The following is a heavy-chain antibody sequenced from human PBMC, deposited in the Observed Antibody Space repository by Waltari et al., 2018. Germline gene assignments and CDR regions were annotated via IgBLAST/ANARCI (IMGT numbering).Heavy chain of an antibody. D-gene: IGHD1-26*01. V-gene: IGHV3-23*01. CDR2: IEGSGVGT. J-gene: IGHJ4*02. Sequence: EVQLLESGGDLVQPGGSLRLSCAASGFTFSTYAMSWVRQAPGGGLEWGSGIEGSGVGTYHAGAVKGRFTISRDNSENTVHLQMNGLRVEDTAVYYCARYSGTNGFDYWGQGTLVTVSS. CDR3: ARYSGTNGFDY. CDR1: GFTFSTYA.